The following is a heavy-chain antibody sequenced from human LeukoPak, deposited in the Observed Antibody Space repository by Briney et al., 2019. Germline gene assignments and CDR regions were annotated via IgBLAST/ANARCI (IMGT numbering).Heavy chain of an antibody. D-gene: IGHD5-18*01. J-gene: IGHJ4*02. Sequence: GESLKISCKGSGYSFTSYWIGWVRQMPGKGLGWMGIIYPGDSDTRYSPSFQGQVTISADKSISTAYLQWSSLKASDTAMYYCARLTTAMRLLAYFDYWGQGTLVTVSS. CDR3: ARLTTAMRLLAYFDY. CDR2: IYPGDSDT. V-gene: IGHV5-51*01. CDR1: GYSFTSYW.